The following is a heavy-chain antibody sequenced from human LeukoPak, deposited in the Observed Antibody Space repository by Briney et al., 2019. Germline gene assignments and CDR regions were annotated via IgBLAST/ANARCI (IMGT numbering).Heavy chain of an antibody. D-gene: IGHD6-13*01. V-gene: IGHV4-59*01. J-gene: IGHJ4*02. Sequence: SETLSLTCTVSGGSISSYYWSWIRQPPGKGLEWMGYIYYSGSTNYNPSLKSRVTISVDTSKNQFSLKLSSVTAADTAVYYCARGDYSSSWFPFDYWGQGTLVTVSS. CDR3: ARGDYSSSWFPFDY. CDR1: GGSISSYY. CDR2: IYYSGST.